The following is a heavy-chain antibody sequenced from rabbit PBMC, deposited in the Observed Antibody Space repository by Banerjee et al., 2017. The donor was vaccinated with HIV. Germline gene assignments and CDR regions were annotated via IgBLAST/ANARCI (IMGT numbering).Heavy chain of an antibody. CDR2: IYAGSSGNT. CDR3: ARGYYSSGWGAGALDP. D-gene: IGHD4-1*01. J-gene: IGHJ2*01. Sequence: QSLEESGGDLVKPGASLTLTCTASGIDFSSYYYMCWVRQAPGKGLEWIACIYAGSSGNTYYASWAKGRFTISKTSSTTVTLQMTSLTAADTATYFCARGYYSSGWGAGALDPWGPGTLVTVS. V-gene: IGHV1S40*01. CDR1: GIDFSSYYY.